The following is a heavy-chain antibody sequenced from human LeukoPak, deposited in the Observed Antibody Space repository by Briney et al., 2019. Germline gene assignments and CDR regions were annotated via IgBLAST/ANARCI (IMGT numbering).Heavy chain of an antibody. CDR3: AREAHTQYCSGGSCYGGVY. CDR2: IIPIFGTA. CDR1: GYTFTSYA. V-gene: IGHV1-69*13. J-gene: IGHJ4*02. Sequence: SVKVSCKASGYTFTSYAMHWVRQAPGQRLEWMGGIIPIFGTANYAQKFQGRVTITADESTSTAYMELSSLRSEDTAVYYCAREAHTQYCSGGSCYGGVYWGQGALVTVSS. D-gene: IGHD2-15*01.